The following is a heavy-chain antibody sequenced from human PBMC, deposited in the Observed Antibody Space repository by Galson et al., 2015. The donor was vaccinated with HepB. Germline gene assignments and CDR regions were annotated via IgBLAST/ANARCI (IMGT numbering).Heavy chain of an antibody. CDR3: ARGWVLAAAAGRGHFDL. Sequence: SLRLSCAASGFTVSSNYMNWVRQAPGKGLEWVSVIYSGGTTYYADSVKGRFTISRDNSKNTLYLQMNSLRAEDTAVYYCARGWVLAAAAGRGHFDLWGRGTLVTVSS. V-gene: IGHV3-53*01. J-gene: IGHJ2*01. D-gene: IGHD6-13*01. CDR1: GFTVSSNY. CDR2: IYSGGTT.